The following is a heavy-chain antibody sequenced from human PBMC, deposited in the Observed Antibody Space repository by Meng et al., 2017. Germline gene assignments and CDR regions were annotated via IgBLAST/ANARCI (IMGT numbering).Heavy chain of an antibody. J-gene: IGHJ4*02. CDR1: GYTFPDDW. Sequence: QVQWAQSGADVNKAGASVKVSCKASGYTFPDDWLHWVRLAPGQGLEWMGRINPKSGDTHYAQRFQGRVTMTGDTSISTAYMELSGLRSDDTAMYYCARDEDISAAGKLFGDYWGQGTLVTVSS. CDR2: INPKSGDT. D-gene: IGHD6-13*01. CDR3: ARDEDISAAGKLFGDY. V-gene: IGHV1-2*06.